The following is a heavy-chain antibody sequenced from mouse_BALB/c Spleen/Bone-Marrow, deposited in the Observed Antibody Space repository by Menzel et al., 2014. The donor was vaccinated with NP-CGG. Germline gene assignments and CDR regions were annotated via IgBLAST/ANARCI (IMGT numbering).Heavy chain of an antibody. J-gene: IGHJ4*01. CDR1: GYSITSGYY. V-gene: IGHV3-6*02. Sequence: EVKLVESGSGLVKPSQSLSLTCSVTGYSITSGYYWNWIRQFPGNKLEWMGYISYDGSNNYNPSLKNRISITRVTSKNQFFLKLNSVTTEDTATYYCAKGGIYLMDYWGQGTSVTVSS. CDR3: AKGGIYLMDY. CDR2: ISYDGSN. D-gene: IGHD5-5*01.